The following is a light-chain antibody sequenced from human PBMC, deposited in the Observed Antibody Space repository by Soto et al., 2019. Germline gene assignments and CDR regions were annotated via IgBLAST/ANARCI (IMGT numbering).Light chain of an antibody. CDR2: GNT. Sequence: QSVLTQPPSVSGGPGQRVTISCTGSSSNIGAGYDVHWYQQLPGRAPKLLIYGNTNRPSGVPDRFSGSKSGTSASLAITGLQAEDEADYYCLSFDSSLSVVFGGGTKVTVL. CDR3: LSFDSSLSVV. V-gene: IGLV1-40*01. J-gene: IGLJ2*01. CDR1: SSNIGAGYD.